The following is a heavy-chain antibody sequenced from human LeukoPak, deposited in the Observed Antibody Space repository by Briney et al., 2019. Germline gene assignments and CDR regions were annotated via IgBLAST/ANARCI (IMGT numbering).Heavy chain of an antibody. Sequence: PGGSLAVDSEASGFTFSHFLMTWVRRAPGKGLEVVADIKPDGREIFYVNSDKGRFTISTANTKTTLYLQMNSLRAEDTAVYYCARGSGQLAYRGYSFDSWGEGALVTVSS. CDR2: IKPDGREI. CDR3: ARGSGQLAYRGYSFDS. J-gene: IGHJ4*02. V-gene: IGHV3-7*05. D-gene: IGHD6-6*01. CDR1: GFTFSHFL.